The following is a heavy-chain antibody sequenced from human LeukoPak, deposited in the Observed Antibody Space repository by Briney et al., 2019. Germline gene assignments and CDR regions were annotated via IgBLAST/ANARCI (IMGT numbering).Heavy chain of an antibody. CDR2: ISSGTSTI. J-gene: IGHJ4*02. V-gene: IGHV3-48*01. Sequence: GGSLRLSCAASGFTFSSYSMNWVRQAPWKGLEWVSYISSGTSTIYYADSVKGRFTISRDNAKNSLYLQMNSLRAEDTAVYYCARDPQYDRKDYWGQGTLVTVSP. D-gene: IGHD3-22*01. CDR1: GFTFSSYS. CDR3: ARDPQYDRKDY.